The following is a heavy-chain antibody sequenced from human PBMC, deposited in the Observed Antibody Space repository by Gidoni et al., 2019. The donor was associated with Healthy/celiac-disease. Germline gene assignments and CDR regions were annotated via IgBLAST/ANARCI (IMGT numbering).Heavy chain of an antibody. CDR3: AKLHIVATSSAAFDI. J-gene: IGHJ3*02. V-gene: IGHV4-34*01. CDR1: GGSFSGYY. Sequence: QVQLQQWGAGLLKPSETLSLTCAVYGGSFSGYYWSWIRQPPGKGLEWIGEINHSGSTNYNPSLKSRVTISVDTSKNQFSLKLSSVTAADTAVYYCAKLHIVATSSAAFDIWGQGTMVTVSS. D-gene: IGHD5-12*01. CDR2: INHSGST.